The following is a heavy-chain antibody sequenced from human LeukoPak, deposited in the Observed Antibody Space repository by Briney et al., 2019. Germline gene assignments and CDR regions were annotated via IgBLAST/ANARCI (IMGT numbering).Heavy chain of an antibody. J-gene: IGHJ4*02. CDR1: GFTLRNYW. CDR3: ASGRYSSSSGYFDY. D-gene: IGHD6-13*01. Sequence: GGSLRLSCAGSGFTLRNYWMNWVRQAPGKGLEWVANIKQDGSEKNYMDSVKGRFTISRDNAKNSLFLQMNSLRAEDTAVYYCASGRYSSSSGYFDYWGQGTLVTVSS. CDR2: IKQDGSEK. V-gene: IGHV3-7*01.